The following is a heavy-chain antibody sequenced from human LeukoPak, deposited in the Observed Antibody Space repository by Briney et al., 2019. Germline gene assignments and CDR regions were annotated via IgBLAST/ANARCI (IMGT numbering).Heavy chain of an antibody. CDR3: AKEGYSSSWFNWFDP. V-gene: IGHV3-23*01. CDR2: ISGSGGSA. J-gene: IGHJ5*02. Sequence: PGGSLRLSCAASGFTFSSYAMSWVRQAPGKGLEWVSAISGSGGSAYYADSVKGRFTISRDNSKNTLYLQMNSLRAEDTAVYYCAKEGYSSSWFNWFDPWGQGTLVTVSS. CDR1: GFTFSSYA. D-gene: IGHD6-13*01.